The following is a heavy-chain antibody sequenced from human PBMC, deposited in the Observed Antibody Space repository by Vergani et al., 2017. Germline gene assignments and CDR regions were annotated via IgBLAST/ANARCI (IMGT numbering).Heavy chain of an antibody. CDR3: ASSSWLHEFDY. CDR2: ISSSSSYI. Sequence: EVQLVESGGGLVKPGGSLRLSCAASGFTFSSSSINWVRQAPGQGLEWVSSISSSSSYIYYADSVKGRFTISSDNAKNSLYLQMNSLRAEDTAVYYCASSSWLHEFDYWGQGTLVTVSS. CDR1: GFTFSSSS. D-gene: IGHD6-13*01. J-gene: IGHJ4*02. V-gene: IGHV3-21*01.